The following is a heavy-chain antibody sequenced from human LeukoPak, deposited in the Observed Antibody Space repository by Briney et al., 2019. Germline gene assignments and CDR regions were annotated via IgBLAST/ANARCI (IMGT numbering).Heavy chain of an antibody. V-gene: IGHV4-61*02. CDR2: IYTSGST. J-gene: IGHJ3*02. D-gene: IGHD1-26*01. CDR3: AGVTWEIPPYALDI. Sequence: SETLSLTCTVSGDSISSGSYYWSWIRQPAGKGLEWIGRIYTSGSTNYNPSLKSRVTMSVDTSKNQFSLRLSSVTAADTAVYYCAGVTWEIPPYALDIWGQGTVVTVSS. CDR1: GDSISSGSYY.